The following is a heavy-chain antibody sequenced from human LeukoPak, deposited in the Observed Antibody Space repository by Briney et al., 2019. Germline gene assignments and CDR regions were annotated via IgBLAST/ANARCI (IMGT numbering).Heavy chain of an antibody. V-gene: IGHV3-48*01. D-gene: IGHD5-24*01. Sequence: GGSLRLSCAASGFTFSNAWMNWVRQAPGKGLEWVSYVSSGSSTIYYGDSVKGRFIISRDNAKNSLYLQMNSLRAEDTAVYYCARGEQDMATMSIDFWGQGTRVTVSS. J-gene: IGHJ4*02. CDR1: GFTFSNAW. CDR3: ARGEQDMATMSIDF. CDR2: VSSGSSTI.